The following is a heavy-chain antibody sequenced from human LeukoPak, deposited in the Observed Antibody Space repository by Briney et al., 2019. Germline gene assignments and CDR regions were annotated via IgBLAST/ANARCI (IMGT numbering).Heavy chain of an antibody. CDR1: GYSFPNYW. V-gene: IGHV5-51*01. CDR3: ARGYCSSTSCYEHWDY. CDR2: ITPGDSDT. J-gene: IGHJ4*02. Sequence: GESLKISCKGSGYSFPNYWIGWVRQMPGKGLEWMGIITPGDSDTRYSPSFQGQVTVSADKSISTAYLQWSSLKASDTAMYYCARGYCSSTSCYEHWDYWGQGTLVTVSS. D-gene: IGHD2-2*01.